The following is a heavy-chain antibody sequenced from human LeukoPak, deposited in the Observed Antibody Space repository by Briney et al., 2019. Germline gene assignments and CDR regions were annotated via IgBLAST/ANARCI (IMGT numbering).Heavy chain of an antibody. CDR3: ARDRELVRAGYYYYGMDV. CDR2: IIPIFGTA. V-gene: IGHV1-69*13. CDR1: GGTFSCYA. J-gene: IGHJ6*02. Sequence: SVKVSCKASGGTFSCYAISWVRQAPGQGLEWMGGIIPIFGTANYAQKFQGRVTITADESTSTAYMELSSLRSEDTAVYYCARDRELVRAGYYYYGMDVWGQGTTVTVSS. D-gene: IGHD6-13*01.